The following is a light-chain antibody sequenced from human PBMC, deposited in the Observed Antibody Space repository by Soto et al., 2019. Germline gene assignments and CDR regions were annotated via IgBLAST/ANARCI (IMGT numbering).Light chain of an antibody. CDR3: SSYTSSSTVV. CDR2: EVS. J-gene: IGLJ2*01. V-gene: IGLV2-14*01. CDR1: NSDGGGYNY. Sequence: QSALTQPASVSGSPGESITISRTGTNSDGGGYNYVSWYQQHPGKAPKLMSYEVSYRPSGVSNRFSGSKSGNTASLAISGLQAEDEADYYSSSYTSSSTVVFGGGTKVTVL.